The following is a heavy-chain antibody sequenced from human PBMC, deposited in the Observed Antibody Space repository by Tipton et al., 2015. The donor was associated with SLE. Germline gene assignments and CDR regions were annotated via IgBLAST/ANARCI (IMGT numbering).Heavy chain of an antibody. Sequence: TLSLTCHVSGASISNSSWHWNWIRQTPGKGLEWLGSVYHTGSAFYNPSLKSRLSISVDTSMNQFSLRLSSVTAADTAVYYCARFGGYCSSSSCYEVFDYWGQGTLVTVSS. D-gene: IGHD2-2*01. CDR2: VYHTGSA. CDR1: GASISNSSWH. J-gene: IGHJ4*02. V-gene: IGHV4-39*07. CDR3: ARFGGYCSSSSCYEVFDY.